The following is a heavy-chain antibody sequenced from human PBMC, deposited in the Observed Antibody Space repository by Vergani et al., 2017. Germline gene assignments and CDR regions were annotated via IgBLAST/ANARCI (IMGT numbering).Heavy chain of an antibody. J-gene: IGHJ4*02. Sequence: QVQLVQSGAEVKKPGASVKVSCKAFGYTFTSYGISCVRQATGQGLEWMGLISDYNGDTNYAQNFQGRVTMTTDTSTSTAYMELRSLRSDDTAVDYCARDLFRYCSSSSCYTPFEYWGQGTLVTVSS. V-gene: IGHV1-18*01. D-gene: IGHD2-2*02. CDR3: ARDLFRYCSSSSCYTPFEY. CDR1: GYTFTSYG. CDR2: ISDYNGDT.